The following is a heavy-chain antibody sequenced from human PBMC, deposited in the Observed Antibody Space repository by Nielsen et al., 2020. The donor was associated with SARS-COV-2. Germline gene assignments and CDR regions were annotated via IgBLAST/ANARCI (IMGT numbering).Heavy chain of an antibody. CDR2: IIPIFGTA. J-gene: IGHJ6*02. CDR3: AGDRWVNMEGGSYYYYYGMDV. V-gene: IGHV1-69*01. D-gene: IGHD3-10*01. Sequence: WVRQAPGQGLEWMGGIIPIFGTANYAQKFQGRVTITADESTSTAYMELSSLRSEDTAVYYCAGDRWVNMEGGSYYYYYGMDVWGQGTTVTVSS.